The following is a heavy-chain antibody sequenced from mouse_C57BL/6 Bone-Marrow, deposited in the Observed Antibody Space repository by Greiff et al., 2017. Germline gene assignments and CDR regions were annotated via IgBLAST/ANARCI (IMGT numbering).Heavy chain of an antibody. CDR2: IGPGSGST. CDR1: GYTFTDYY. D-gene: IGHD2-5*01. V-gene: IGHV1-77*01. Sequence: QVHVQQSGAELVKPGASVKISCKASGYTFTDYYINWVKQRPGQGLEWIGKIGPGSGSTYYNEKFKGKATLTADKSSSTAYMQLSSLTSEDSAVYFCARSPYSNYPAWFAYWGQGTLVTVSA. CDR3: ARSPYSNYPAWFAY. J-gene: IGHJ3*01.